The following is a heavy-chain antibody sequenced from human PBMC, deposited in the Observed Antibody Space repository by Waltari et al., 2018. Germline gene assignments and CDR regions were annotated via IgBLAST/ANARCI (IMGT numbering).Heavy chain of an antibody. CDR1: GYTFTSYA. Sequence: QVQLVQSGAEVKKPGASVKVSCKASGYTFTSYAMHWVRQAPGQRLEWMGWINAGNGNTKYSQKFQGRVTITRDKSTSTAYMELSSLRSEDTAVYYCASDYGGPVSNWFDPWGQGTLVTVSS. CDR3: ASDYGGPVSNWFDP. J-gene: IGHJ5*02. CDR2: INAGNGNT. V-gene: IGHV1-3*01. D-gene: IGHD4-17*01.